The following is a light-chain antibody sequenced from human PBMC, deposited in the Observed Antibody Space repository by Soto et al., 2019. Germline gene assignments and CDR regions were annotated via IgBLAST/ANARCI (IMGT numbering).Light chain of an antibody. CDR2: DVS. CDR3: SSYTSSSSYV. Sequence: QSVLTQPASVSGSPGQSITISCTGTSSDVGVYNYVSWFQQHPGKAPKLMVYDVSNRPSGVSNRFSGSKSGNTASLTISGPQAEDEADYYCSSYTSSSSYVFGTGTKVTVL. CDR1: SSDVGVYNY. J-gene: IGLJ1*01. V-gene: IGLV2-14*03.